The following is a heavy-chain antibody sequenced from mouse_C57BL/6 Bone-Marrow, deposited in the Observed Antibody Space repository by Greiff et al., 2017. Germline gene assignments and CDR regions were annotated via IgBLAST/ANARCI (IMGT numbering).Heavy chain of an antibody. CDR1: GYTFTCYW. CDR3: ARWHYGSSWFAY. Sequence: QVQLQQPGAELVMPGASVKLSCKASGYTFTCYWMHWVKPRPGQGLEWIGEIDPSDSYTNYNQKFKGKSTLTVAKSSSAAYMQLSSLTSEDSAVYYWARWHYGSSWFAYWGQGTLVTVSA. V-gene: IGHV1-69*01. D-gene: IGHD1-1*01. J-gene: IGHJ3*01. CDR2: IDPSDSYT.